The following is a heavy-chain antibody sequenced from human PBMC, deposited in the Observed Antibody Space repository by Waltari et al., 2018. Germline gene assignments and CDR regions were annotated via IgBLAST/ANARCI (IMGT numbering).Heavy chain of an antibody. J-gene: IGHJ4*02. D-gene: IGHD2-2*01. CDR2: ISYGGST. CDR1: GGSISSHY. V-gene: IGHV4-59*11. CDR3: ASSRNQLLSLFDY. Sequence: QVQLQESGPGLVKPSETLSLTCTISGGSISSHYWSWTRQPPGKGLEWIGIISYGGSTNYNPSLKVRFTISADKSISTAYLQWSSLKASDTAMYYCASSRNQLLSLFDYWGQGTLVTVSS.